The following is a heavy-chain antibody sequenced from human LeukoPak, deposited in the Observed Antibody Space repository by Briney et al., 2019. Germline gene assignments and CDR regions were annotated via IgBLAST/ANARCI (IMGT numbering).Heavy chain of an antibody. CDR2: ISGSGSST. V-gene: IGHV3-23*01. D-gene: IGHD3-3*01. CDR3: AKTTHYDFWSDDAFDI. CDR1: GFTFSSYA. J-gene: IGHJ3*02. Sequence: GGSLRLSCAASGFTFSSYAMSWVRQAPGKGLEWVSDISGSGSSTYYADSVKGRFTISRDNSKNTLYLQMISLRAEDTAVYYCAKTTHYDFWSDDAFDIWGQGTMVTVSS.